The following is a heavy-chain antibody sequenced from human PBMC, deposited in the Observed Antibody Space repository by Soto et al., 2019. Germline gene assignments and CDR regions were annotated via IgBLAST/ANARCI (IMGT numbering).Heavy chain of an antibody. CDR2: IYYSGST. D-gene: IGHD3-22*01. J-gene: IGHJ4*02. CDR3: ARLGYYDSSGYIDY. Sequence: QLQMQESGPGLVKPSETLSLTCTVSGGSISSSSYYWGWIRQPPGKGLEWIGSIYYSGSTYYNPSLKSRVTISVDTSKNQFSRKLSSVTAADTAVYYCARLGYYDSSGYIDYWGQGTLVTVSS. V-gene: IGHV4-39*01. CDR1: GGSISSSSYY.